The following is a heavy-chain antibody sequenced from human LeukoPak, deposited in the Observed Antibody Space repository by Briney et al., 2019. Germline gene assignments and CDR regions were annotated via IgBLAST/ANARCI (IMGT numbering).Heavy chain of an antibody. Sequence: PSETLSLTCAVYGGSFSGYYWSWIRQPPGKGLEWIGEINHSGSTNYNPSLKSRVTISVDTSKNQFSLKLSSVTAADTAVYYCARSRYYYGSGSLSGYDYWGQGTLVTVSS. J-gene: IGHJ4*02. CDR1: GGSFSGYY. D-gene: IGHD3-10*01. CDR3: ARSRYYYGSGSLSGYDY. V-gene: IGHV4-34*01. CDR2: INHSGST.